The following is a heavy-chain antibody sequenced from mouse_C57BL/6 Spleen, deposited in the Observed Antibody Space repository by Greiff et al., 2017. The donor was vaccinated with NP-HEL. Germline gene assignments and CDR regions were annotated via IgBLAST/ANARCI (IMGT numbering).Heavy chain of an antibody. Sequence: QVQLKHSGPELVKPGASVKISCKASGYAFSSSWMNWVKQRPGKGLEWIGRIYPGDGDTNYNGKFKGKATLTADKSSSTAYMQLSSLTSEDSAVYFCARSLSDGYYPWFAYWGQGTLVTVSA. V-gene: IGHV1-82*01. CDR3: ARSLSDGYYPWFAY. CDR1: GYAFSSSW. CDR2: IYPGDGDT. J-gene: IGHJ3*01. D-gene: IGHD2-3*01.